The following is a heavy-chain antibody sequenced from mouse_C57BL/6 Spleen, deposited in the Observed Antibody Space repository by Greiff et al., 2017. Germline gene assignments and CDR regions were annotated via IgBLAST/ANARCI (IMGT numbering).Heavy chain of an antibody. CDR3: ARGGTRSSDY. J-gene: IGHJ2*01. D-gene: IGHD3-3*01. Sequence: VQLQQSGPELVKPGASVKISCKASGYTFTDYYMNWVKQSHGQSLEWIGDINPNNGGTSYNQKFKGKATLTVDKSSSPADMELRSLTSEDSAVYYCARGGTRSSDYWGQGTTLTVSS. CDR2: INPNNGGT. CDR1: GYTFTDYY. V-gene: IGHV1-26*01.